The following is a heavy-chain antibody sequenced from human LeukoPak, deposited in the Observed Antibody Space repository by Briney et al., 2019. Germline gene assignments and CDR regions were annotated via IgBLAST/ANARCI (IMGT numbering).Heavy chain of an antibody. D-gene: IGHD3-10*01. J-gene: IGHJ4*02. CDR2: ISYDGSNK. CDR1: GFTFSSYA. Sequence: PGGSLRLSCAASGFTFSSYAMHWVRQAPGKGLEWVAVISYDGSNKYYADSVKGRFTISRGNSRNTLYLQMNSLRAEDTAVYYCVKDVYGSGSDYWGQGTLVTVSS. CDR3: VKDVYGSGSDY. V-gene: IGHV3-30-3*02.